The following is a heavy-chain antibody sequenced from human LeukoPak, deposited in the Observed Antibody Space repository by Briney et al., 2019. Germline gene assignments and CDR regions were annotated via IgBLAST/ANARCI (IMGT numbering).Heavy chain of an antibody. CDR2: IYYSGST. CDR3: ARYMEMATSGQGWDY. CDR1: GGSISRSSYY. Sequence: KPSETLSLTCTVSGGSISRSSYYLGWIRQPPGKGLEWIGSIYYSGSTYYNPSLKSRVTISVDTSKNQFSLKLSSVTAADTAVYYCARYMEMATSGQGWDYWGQGTLVTVSS. D-gene: IGHD5-24*01. V-gene: IGHV4-39*01. J-gene: IGHJ4*02.